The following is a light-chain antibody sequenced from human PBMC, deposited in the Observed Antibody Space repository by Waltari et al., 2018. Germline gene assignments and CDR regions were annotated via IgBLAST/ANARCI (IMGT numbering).Light chain of an antibody. CDR1: QSVLYSSNNKKY. CDR3: QQYYSTPWT. J-gene: IGKJ1*01. CDR2: WAS. Sequence: IVMTQSPDSLAVSLGERATINCKSSQSVLYSSNNKKYITWYQQKPGQPPKLLIYWASTRESGVPDRFSGSGSGTDFTLTISSLQAEDVAVYYCQQYYSTPWTFGQGTKVEIK. V-gene: IGKV4-1*01.